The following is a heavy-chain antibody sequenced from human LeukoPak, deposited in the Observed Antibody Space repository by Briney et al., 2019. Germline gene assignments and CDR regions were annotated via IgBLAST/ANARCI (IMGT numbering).Heavy chain of an antibody. D-gene: IGHD2-2*01. CDR1: GFTFSSYS. V-gene: IGHV3-21*04. CDR3: AKRVPAANHFDY. Sequence: GGSLRLSCAASGFTFSSYSMNWVRQAPGKGLEWVSSISSSSSYIYYADSVKGRFTISRDNSKNTLYLQMNSLRAEDTAVYYCAKRVPAANHFDYWGQGTLVTVSS. J-gene: IGHJ4*02. CDR2: ISSSSSYI.